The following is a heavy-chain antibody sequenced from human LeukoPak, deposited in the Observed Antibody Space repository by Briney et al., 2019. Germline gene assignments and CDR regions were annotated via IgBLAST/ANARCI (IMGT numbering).Heavy chain of an antibody. J-gene: IGHJ4*02. CDR2: ISSSSSTI. D-gene: IGHD4-17*01. CDR3: AREGFSTVTSDY. Sequence: GGSLRLSCAASGFTFSSYSMNWVRQAPGKGLEWVSYISSSSSTIYYADSVKGRFTISRDNTEKSLFLQLNNLRADDTAVYYCAREGFSTVTSDYWGQGTLVTVSS. V-gene: IGHV3-48*04. CDR1: GFTFSSYS.